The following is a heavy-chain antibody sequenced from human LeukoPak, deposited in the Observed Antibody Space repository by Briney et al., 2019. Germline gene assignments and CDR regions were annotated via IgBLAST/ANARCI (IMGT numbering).Heavy chain of an antibody. J-gene: IGHJ4*02. Sequence: SQTLSLTCAVYGGSFSGYYWSWIRQPPGKGLEWIGEINHSGSTNYNPSLKSRVTISVDTSKNQFSLKLSSVTAADTAVYYCARARAYGIVLMVYAPYFDYWGQGILVTVST. CDR3: ARARAYGIVLMVYAPYFDY. CDR2: INHSGST. V-gene: IGHV4-34*01. CDR1: GGSFSGYY. D-gene: IGHD2-8*01.